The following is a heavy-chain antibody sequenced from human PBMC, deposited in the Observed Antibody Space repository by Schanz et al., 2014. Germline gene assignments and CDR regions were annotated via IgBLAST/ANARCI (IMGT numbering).Heavy chain of an antibody. CDR3: ARDRRGYCSTTSCHIFDY. D-gene: IGHD2-2*01. CDR1: GFTFSVYW. Sequence: EVQLVESGGGLVQPGGSLRLSCAASGFTFSVYWMHWVRQPPGKGPEWFSAISGSGRDTYYAASVKGRFTISRDNSKNTLSLQMNSVRAEDTAVYYCARDRRGYCSTTSCHIFDYWGQGTLVTVSS. CDR2: ISGSGRDT. V-gene: IGHV3-23*04. J-gene: IGHJ4*02.